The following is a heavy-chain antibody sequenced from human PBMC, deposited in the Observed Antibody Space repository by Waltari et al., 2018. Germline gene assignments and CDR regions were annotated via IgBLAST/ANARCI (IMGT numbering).Heavy chain of an antibody. D-gene: IGHD2-2*01. V-gene: IGHV3-23*01. CDR3: ARGSTGYVRVWDS. CDR1: GITFSNYA. Sequence: EVQLLESGGDLVQPGGSLRLSCAASGITFSNYAINWVRLAPGTGLGWVSAITVGDDTYYADSVKGRFTISRDTSKDTVHLQMNSVIADDTAIYFCARGSTGYVRVWDSWGQGTMVTVSS. J-gene: IGHJ4*02. CDR2: ITVGDDT.